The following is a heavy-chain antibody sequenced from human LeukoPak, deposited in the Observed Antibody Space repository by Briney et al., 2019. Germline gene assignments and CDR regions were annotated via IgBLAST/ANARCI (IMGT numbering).Heavy chain of an antibody. CDR3: AKSAYGDYYFDY. CDR2: ISYDGSNK. J-gene: IGHJ4*02. CDR1: GFTFSSYA. D-gene: IGHD4-17*01. Sequence: PGRSLRLSCAASGFTFSSYAMHWVRQAPGKGLEWVAVISYDGSNKYYADSVKGRFTISRDNSKNTLYLQMNSLRAEDTAVYYCAKSAYGDYYFDYWGQGTLVTVSS. V-gene: IGHV3-30*18.